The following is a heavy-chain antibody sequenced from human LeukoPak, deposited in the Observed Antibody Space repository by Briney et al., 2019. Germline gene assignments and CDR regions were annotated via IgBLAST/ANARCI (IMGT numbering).Heavy chain of an antibody. Sequence: ASVKVSCKASGGTFSSYAISWVRQAPGQGLEWMGWINPNSGGTNYAQKFQGRVTMTRDTSISAAYMELSRLRSDDTAVYYCARDLREYNWNGVDYWGQGTLVTVSS. CDR2: INPNSGGT. CDR3: ARDLREYNWNGVDY. V-gene: IGHV1-2*02. J-gene: IGHJ4*02. D-gene: IGHD1-1*01. CDR1: GGTFSSYA.